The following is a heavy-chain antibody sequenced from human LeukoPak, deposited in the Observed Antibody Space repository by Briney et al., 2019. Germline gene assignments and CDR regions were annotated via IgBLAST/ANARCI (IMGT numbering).Heavy chain of an antibody. D-gene: IGHD3-16*01. CDR3: VRDPGGYFDY. CDR1: GFTFNAYD. V-gene: IGHV3-21*01. Sequence: PGGSLRLSCAASGFTFNAYDMTWVRQAPVKGLEWVSSISKSGNYIYYADSVKGRFTISRDNAKKALYLQMNSLTVEDTAVYYCVRDPGGYFDYWGQGTLVIVSS. CDR2: ISKSGNYI. J-gene: IGHJ4*02.